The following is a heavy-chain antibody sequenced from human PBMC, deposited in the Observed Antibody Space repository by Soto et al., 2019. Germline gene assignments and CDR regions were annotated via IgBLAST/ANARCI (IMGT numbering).Heavy chain of an antibody. V-gene: IGHV6-1*01. CDR3: TRDHRGIADPRENDAFDI. J-gene: IGHJ3*02. D-gene: IGHD6-13*01. Sequence: SQTLSLTCAISGDSVSSNSAAWNWIRQSPSRGLEWLGRTYYRSKWYNDYAVSVKSRITINPDTSKNQFSLQLNSVTPEDTAVYYCTRDHRGIADPRENDAFDIWGQGTMVTVSS. CDR1: GDSVSSNSAA. CDR2: TYYRSKWYN.